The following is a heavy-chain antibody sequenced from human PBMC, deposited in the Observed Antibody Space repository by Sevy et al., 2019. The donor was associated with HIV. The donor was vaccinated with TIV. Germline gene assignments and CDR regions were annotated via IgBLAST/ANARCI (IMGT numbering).Heavy chain of an antibody. Sequence: ASVKVSCKVSGKTLSQLSMHWVRQAPGNGLEWLGTFDPEDGETRYAQKLQGRVTMTEDTSTDTAYLELRSLRSEDTALYYCATTKDYYESSGSPFDHWGQGTLVTVSS. CDR3: ATTKDYYESSGSPFDH. D-gene: IGHD3-22*01. CDR1: GKTLSQLS. CDR2: FDPEDGET. V-gene: IGHV1-24*01. J-gene: IGHJ4*02.